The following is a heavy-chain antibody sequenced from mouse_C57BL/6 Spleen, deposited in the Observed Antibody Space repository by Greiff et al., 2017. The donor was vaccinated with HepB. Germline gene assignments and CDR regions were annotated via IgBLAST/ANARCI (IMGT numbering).Heavy chain of an antibody. D-gene: IGHD2-4*01. CDR2: FYPGSGSI. V-gene: IGHV1-62-2*01. CDR1: GYTFTEYT. J-gene: IGHJ2*01. Sequence: QVQLQQSGAELVKPGASVKLSCKASGYTFTEYTIHWVKQRSGQGLEWIGWFYPGSGSIKYNEKFKDKATLTADKSSSTVYMELSRLTSEDSAVYFCARHPPLYDYDGGYYFDYWGQGTTLTVSS. CDR3: ARHPPLYDYDGGYYFDY.